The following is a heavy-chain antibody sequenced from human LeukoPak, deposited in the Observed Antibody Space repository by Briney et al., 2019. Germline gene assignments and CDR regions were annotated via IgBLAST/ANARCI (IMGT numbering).Heavy chain of an antibody. D-gene: IGHD3-10*01. Sequence: PSETLSLTCAVYGGSFSGYYWSWIRQPPGKGLEWIGEINHSGSTNYNPSLTSRVTISVGTSKNQFSLKLSSVTAADTAVYYCARGPITIVRGVMRLRRYYGMDVWGKGTTVTVSS. CDR1: GGSFSGYY. V-gene: IGHV4-34*01. J-gene: IGHJ6*04. CDR2: INHSGST. CDR3: ARGPITIVRGVMRLRRYYGMDV.